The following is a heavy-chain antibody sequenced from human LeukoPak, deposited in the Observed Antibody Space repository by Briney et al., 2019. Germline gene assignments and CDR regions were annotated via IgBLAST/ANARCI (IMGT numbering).Heavy chain of an antibody. CDR3: AREEVRATDFDY. CDR1: GYTFTSYY. Sequence: ASVTVSCKASGYTFTSYYMHWVRQAPGQGLEWMGIINPSGGSTSYAQKFQGRVTMTRDTSTSTVYMELSSLRSEDTAVYYCAREEVRATDFDYWGQGTLVTVSS. V-gene: IGHV1-46*01. CDR2: INPSGGST. J-gene: IGHJ4*02. D-gene: IGHD1-26*01.